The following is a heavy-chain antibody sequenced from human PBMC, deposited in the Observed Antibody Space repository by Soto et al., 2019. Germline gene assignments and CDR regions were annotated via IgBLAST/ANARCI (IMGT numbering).Heavy chain of an antibody. CDR2: IFHDGTA. CDR1: GVSISSGNW. CDR3: ASATEPAFDY. D-gene: IGHD1-1*01. V-gene: IGHV4-4*02. Sequence: PSETLSLTCAVSGVSISSGNWWTWVRQTPQRGLEYIGEIFHDGTANYNPSLKSRVTISVDTSKNQFSLKLSSVTAADTAVYYCASATEPAFDYWGQGTLVTVSS. J-gene: IGHJ4*02.